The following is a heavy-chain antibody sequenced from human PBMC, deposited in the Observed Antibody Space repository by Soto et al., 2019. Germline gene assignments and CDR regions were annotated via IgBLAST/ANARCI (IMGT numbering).Heavy chain of an antibody. D-gene: IGHD1-26*01. CDR1: GGSIISGSYH. Sequence: SETLSLTCTFSGGSIISGSYHWSWIRQHPGKGLEWIGNIYYSGSSYYNPSLKSRATISIDTSKDQFSLRLGSVTAADTAVYYCVRVEGSSYYFRHDCWGRGTLVTVSS. CDR3: VRVEGSSYYFRHDC. J-gene: IGHJ4*02. V-gene: IGHV4-31*03. CDR2: IYYSGSS.